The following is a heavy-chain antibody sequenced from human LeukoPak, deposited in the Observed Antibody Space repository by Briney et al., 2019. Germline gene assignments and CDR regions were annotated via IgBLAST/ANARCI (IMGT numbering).Heavy chain of an antibody. CDR1: GFTFSSYA. D-gene: IGHD5-18*01. J-gene: IGHJ4*02. Sequence: PGGSLRLSCAASGFTFSSYAMHWVRQAPGKGLEWVSVIYSGGSTYYADSVKGRFTISRDNSKNTLYLQMNSLRAEDTAVYYCARAGGCSYGYVVYWGQGTLVTVSS. V-gene: IGHV3-53*01. CDR3: ARAGGCSYGYVVY. CDR2: IYSGGST.